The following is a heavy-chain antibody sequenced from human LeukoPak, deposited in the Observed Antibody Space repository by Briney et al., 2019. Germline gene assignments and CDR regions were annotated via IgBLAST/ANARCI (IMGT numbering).Heavy chain of an antibody. CDR3: STGYGTNDF. V-gene: IGHV3-15*01. Sequence: PGGSLRLSWVVSGFTFNDAWMSWVRQAPGKGLEWLGRIKSKSDGGTIDYAVSVKGRFIISRDDSTNTVYLEMNSLKTEDTAVYYCSTGYGTNDFWGQGTLVTVSS. J-gene: IGHJ4*02. CDR1: GFTFNDAW. D-gene: IGHD1-1*01. CDR2: IKSKSDGGTI.